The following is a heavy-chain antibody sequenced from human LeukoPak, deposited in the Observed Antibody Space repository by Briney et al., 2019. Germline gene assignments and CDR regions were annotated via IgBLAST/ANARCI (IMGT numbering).Heavy chain of an antibody. CDR3: ARAPYDFLTGYSLNWFDP. J-gene: IGHJ5*02. Sequence: ASVKVSCKASGYTFTTYAIHWVRQAPGQRLEWMGWINSDNGNTKYSQKFQGRVTITRDTSAYTACMELRSLSSADTAVYFCARAPYDFLTGYSLNWFDPWGQGTLVTVSS. CDR2: INSDNGNT. CDR1: GYTFTTYA. V-gene: IGHV1-3*04. D-gene: IGHD3-9*01.